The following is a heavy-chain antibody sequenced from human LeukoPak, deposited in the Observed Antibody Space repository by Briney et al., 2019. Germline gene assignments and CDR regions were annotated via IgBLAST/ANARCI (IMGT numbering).Heavy chain of an antibody. V-gene: IGHV3-7*01. J-gene: IGHJ4*02. CDR2: IKQDGSEA. D-gene: IGHD2-8*01. CDR1: GFTFTTYW. CDR3: SNGIYDRSY. Sequence: GGSLRLSWAASGFTFTTYWMAWVSQAPGKGLEWVANIKQDGSEAVYADSVRGRFTISRDNAKNSLYLQMNSLRVEDTAVYYCSNGIYDRSYWGQGTLVTVSS.